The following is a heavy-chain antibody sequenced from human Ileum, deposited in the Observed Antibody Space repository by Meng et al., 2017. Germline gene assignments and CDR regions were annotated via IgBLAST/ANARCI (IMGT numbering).Heavy chain of an antibody. J-gene: IGHJ4*02. D-gene: IGHD4-17*01. CDR3: TRNFGDYRPIDF. CDR2: ISGSGEKT. V-gene: IGHV3-23*01. CDR1: GFTFSRYA. Sequence: GESLKISCAASGFTFSRYAMAWVRQAPGKGLEWVSLISGSGEKTYHADSVKGRFTISRDNSKNTLYLQMNSLKTEDTAVYYCTRNFGDYRPIDFRGQGTLVTVSS.